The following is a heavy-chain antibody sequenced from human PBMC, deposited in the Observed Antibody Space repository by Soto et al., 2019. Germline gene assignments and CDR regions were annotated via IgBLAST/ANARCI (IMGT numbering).Heavy chain of an antibody. CDR2: ISGSGGST. Sequence: GGSLRLSCAASGFTFSSYAMSWVRQAPGKGLEWVSAISGSGGSTYYADSVKGRFTISRDNSKNTLYPQMKSLRAEDTAVYYCAKVDTAHYYYGMDVWGQGTTVTVSS. J-gene: IGHJ6*02. V-gene: IGHV3-23*01. CDR1: GFTFSSYA. D-gene: IGHD5-18*01. CDR3: AKVDTAHYYYGMDV.